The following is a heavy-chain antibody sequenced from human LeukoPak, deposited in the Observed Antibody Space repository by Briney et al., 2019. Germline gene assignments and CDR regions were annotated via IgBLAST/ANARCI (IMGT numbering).Heavy chain of an antibody. D-gene: IGHD3-16*01. CDR1: GFTFSSYG. V-gene: IGHV3-30*18. J-gene: IGHJ4*02. Sequence: GRSLRLSCAVSGFTFSSYGMHWVRQAPGKGLEWVAVISYDGSNQYYADSVKGRFTISRDNSKNTLYLQMNSLRAEDTAVYYCAKDRNFGFLDYWGQGTLVVVSS. CDR3: AKDRNFGFLDY. CDR2: ISYDGSNQ.